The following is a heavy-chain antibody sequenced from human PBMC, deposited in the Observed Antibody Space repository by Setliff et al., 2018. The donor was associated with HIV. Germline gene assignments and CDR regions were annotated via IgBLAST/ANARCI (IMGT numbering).Heavy chain of an antibody. Sequence: PSETLSLTCTVSGGSISNYYWSWIRQPPGKGLEWIGSIYHSGSTYYNPSLKSRVTISVDTSKNQFSLKLSSVTAADTAVYYCARRRWELLKRGAAFDIWGQGTMVTVSS. J-gene: IGHJ3*02. V-gene: IGHV4-59*04. CDR1: GGSISNYY. CDR2: IYHSGST. D-gene: IGHD1-26*01. CDR3: ARRRWELLKRGAAFDI.